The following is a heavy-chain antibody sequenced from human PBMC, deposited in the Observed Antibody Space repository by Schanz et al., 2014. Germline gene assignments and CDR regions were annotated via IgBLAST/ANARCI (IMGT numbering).Heavy chain of an antibody. J-gene: IGHJ4*02. CDR3: ARKVVATIGGYYDN. V-gene: IGHV3-NL1*01. CDR1: GFTLSSYG. D-gene: IGHD5-12*01. CDR2: ISSGGGST. Sequence: QVRLVESGGGVVQPGRSLRLSCAASGFTLSSYGMHWVRQAPGKGLEWVSSISSGGGSTYYADSVKGRFTISRDNSKNTLYLQMNSLRAEDTAVYYCARKVVATIGGYYDNWGQGTLVTVSS.